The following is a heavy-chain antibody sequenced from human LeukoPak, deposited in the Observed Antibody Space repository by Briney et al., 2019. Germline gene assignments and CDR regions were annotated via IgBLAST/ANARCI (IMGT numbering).Heavy chain of an antibody. V-gene: IGHV4-34*01. D-gene: IGHD6-19*01. Sequence: SETLSLTCAVYGGPFSDYYWIWIRQSPGKGLEWIGEITHSGSTNYNPSLKSRVTISVDTSNNQFSLRLSSVTAADTAVYYCARRLYSSGHDAFDIWGQGTMVTVSS. J-gene: IGHJ3*02. CDR3: ARRLYSSGHDAFDI. CDR1: GGPFSDYY. CDR2: ITHSGST.